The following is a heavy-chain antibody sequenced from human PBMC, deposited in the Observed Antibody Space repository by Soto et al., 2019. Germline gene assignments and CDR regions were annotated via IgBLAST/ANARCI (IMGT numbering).Heavy chain of an antibody. CDR2: ISSRSSYM. V-gene: IGHV3-21*01. CDR3: ARDHGDYYGMDV. Sequence: GSLSLSCAASGFTFSSYNMNWVRQAPGKGLEWVSSISSRSSYMYYADSVKGRFTISRDNAKNPLYLQMNSLRAEDTAVYYCARDHGDYYGMDVWGQGTTVTVSS. J-gene: IGHJ6*02. CDR1: GFTFSSYN.